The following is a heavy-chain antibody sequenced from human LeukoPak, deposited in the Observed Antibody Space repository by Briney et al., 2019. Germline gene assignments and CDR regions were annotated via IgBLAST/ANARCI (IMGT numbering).Heavy chain of an antibody. V-gene: IGHV3-11*04. CDR3: ARETITMIVGGAFDI. D-gene: IGHD3-22*01. Sequence: GGSLRLSCAASGFTFSDYYMSWIRQAPGKGLEWVSYISSSGSTIYYADSVKGRFTFSRDNAKNSLYLQMNSLRAEDTAVYYCARETITMIVGGAFDIWGQGTMVTVSS. J-gene: IGHJ3*02. CDR2: ISSSGSTI. CDR1: GFTFSDYY.